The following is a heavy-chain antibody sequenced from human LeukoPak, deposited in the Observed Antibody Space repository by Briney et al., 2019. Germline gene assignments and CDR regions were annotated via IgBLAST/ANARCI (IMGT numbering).Heavy chain of an antibody. J-gene: IGHJ4*02. CDR1: GGSISSYY. Sequence: PSETLSLTCTVSGGSISSYYWSWIRQPPGKGLEWIGYIYYSGSTNYNPSLKSRVTILVDTSKNQVSLKLSCVTAADTAVYYCARGPDSSGYHFDYWGQGTPVTVSS. CDR3: ARGPDSSGYHFDY. CDR2: IYYSGST. D-gene: IGHD3-22*01. V-gene: IGHV4-59*01.